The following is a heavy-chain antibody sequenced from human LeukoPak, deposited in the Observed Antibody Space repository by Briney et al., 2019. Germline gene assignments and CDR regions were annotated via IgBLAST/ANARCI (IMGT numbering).Heavy chain of an antibody. Sequence: GGSLRLSCAVSGFTFSDYYMDWVRQAAGKGLEWVGRSRNKDHRYSTEYAASVKGRFTISRDESKNSLFLQMNSLKIGDTAIYYCVRGHDSFDYWGQGTLVTVSS. CDR3: VRGHDSFDY. CDR1: GFTFSDYY. V-gene: IGHV3-72*01. CDR2: SRNKDHRYST. J-gene: IGHJ4*02. D-gene: IGHD3-3*01.